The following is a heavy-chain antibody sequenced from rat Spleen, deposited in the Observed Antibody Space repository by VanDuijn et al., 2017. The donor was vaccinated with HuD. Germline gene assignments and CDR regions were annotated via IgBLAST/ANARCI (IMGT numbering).Heavy chain of an antibody. V-gene: IGHV5-35*01. D-gene: IGHD1-1*01. CDR3: ASGVSGGLNWFSY. CDR1: GFTFSGNW. J-gene: IGHJ3*01. Sequence: EVQLVESGGGLVQPGSPMKLSCAASGFTFSGNWLNWIRQGPGKGLEWVASINPDGRNIYYSDTVKGRFVISKDNAKNTGYLQRNNLRSEDTAMYLCASGVSGGLNWFSYWGQGTLVTVSS. CDR2: INPDGRNI.